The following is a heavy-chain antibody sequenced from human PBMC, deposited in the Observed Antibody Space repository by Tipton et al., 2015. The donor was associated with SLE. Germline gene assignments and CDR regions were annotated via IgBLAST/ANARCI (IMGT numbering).Heavy chain of an antibody. CDR2: IYYSGSS. D-gene: IGHD3-3*01. CDR1: GFTFSNYW. CDR3: AGGVEGGVYNYYYYMDV. V-gene: IGHV4-59*01. Sequence: LRLSCVASGFTFSNYWMHWVRQAPGKGLEWIGHIYYSGSSNHNPSLKSRVTILVDTSKNQFSLKLSSVTAADTAVYYCAGGVEGGVYNYYYYMDVWGKGTTVTVSS. J-gene: IGHJ6*03.